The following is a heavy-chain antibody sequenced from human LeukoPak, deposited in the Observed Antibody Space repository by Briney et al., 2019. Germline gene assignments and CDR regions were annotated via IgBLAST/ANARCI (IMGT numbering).Heavy chain of an antibody. CDR1: GFTFSSYW. V-gene: IGHV3-74*01. CDR3: ARDPLSYGDRLNRNYYYYYMDV. J-gene: IGHJ6*03. D-gene: IGHD4-17*01. Sequence: GGSLRLSCAASGFTFSSYWMHWVRQTPGKGLVWVSRINSDGSSSSPSYADSVKGRFTISRDNAKNTLYLQMNSLRAEDTAVYYCARDPLSYGDRLNRNYYYYYMDVWGKGTTVTVSS. CDR2: INSDGSSSSP.